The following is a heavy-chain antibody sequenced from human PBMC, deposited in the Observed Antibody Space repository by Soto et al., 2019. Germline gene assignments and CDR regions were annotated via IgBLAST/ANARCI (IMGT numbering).Heavy chain of an antibody. D-gene: IGHD3-10*01. Sequence: KVSCKASGYTFTSYYMHWVRQAPGQGLEWMGIINPSGGSTSYAQKFQGRFTISRDNSKNTLYLQMNSLRAEDTAVYYCARDTTRTMVRIYYGMDVWGQGTTVTVSS. J-gene: IGHJ6*02. CDR1: GYTFTSYY. CDR2: INPSGGST. CDR3: ARDTTRTMVRIYYGMDV. V-gene: IGHV1-46*01.